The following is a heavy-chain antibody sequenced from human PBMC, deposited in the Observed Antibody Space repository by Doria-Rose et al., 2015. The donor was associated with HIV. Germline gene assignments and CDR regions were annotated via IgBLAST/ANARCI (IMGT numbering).Heavy chain of an antibody. J-gene: IGHJ4*02. CDR1: GFTFSRYS. CDR3: ARDHYDSGGYYRD. CDR2: ISSSSEYI. Sequence: GQLVQSGGGLVKPGGSLRLSCAASGFTFSRYSMNWVRQAPGKGLEWVSSISSSSEYIYYVDSVQGRFTISRDNAKNSVYLQMNSLRTEDTAVYYCARDHYDSGGYYRDWGQGTLGTVSS. D-gene: IGHD3-22*01. V-gene: IGHV3-21*03.